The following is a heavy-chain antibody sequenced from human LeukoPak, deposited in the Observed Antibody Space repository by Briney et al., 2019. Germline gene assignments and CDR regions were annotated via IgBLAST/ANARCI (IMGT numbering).Heavy chain of an antibody. D-gene: IGHD3-22*01. CDR1: GGSIRGGSHY. CDR3: AKRDDSGGNLVDL. Sequence: SEALSLTCTVSGGSIRGGSHYWAWIRQPPGKGLEWIGSIYYSGSTYYNPSLENRVTISIDTSKNHFSLKLSSLSAADTSVYYCAKRDDSGGNLVDLWGQGTLVTVS. CDR2: IYYSGST. V-gene: IGHV4-39*02. J-gene: IGHJ4*02.